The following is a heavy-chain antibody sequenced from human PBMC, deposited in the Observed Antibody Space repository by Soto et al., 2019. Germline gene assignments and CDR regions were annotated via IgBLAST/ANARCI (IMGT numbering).Heavy chain of an antibody. CDR2: TYYMSKWHN. D-gene: IGHD3-10*01. CDR1: GDSVSSNS. CDR3: TRGFLKSGFDC. V-gene: IGHV6-1*01. Sequence: PSPTLSLTCAISGDSVSSNSWNWVRQSPSRGLEWLGRTYYMSKWHNDYAVSVKSRITINPDTSKNQFSLQLNSVTPEDTALYYCTRGFLKSGFDCWGQGTLVTVSS. J-gene: IGHJ4*02.